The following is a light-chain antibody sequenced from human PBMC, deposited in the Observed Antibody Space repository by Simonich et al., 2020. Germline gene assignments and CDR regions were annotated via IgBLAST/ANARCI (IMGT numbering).Light chain of an antibody. Sequence: EIVMTQSPATLSVSPGARATLSCRASQSVSSNLAWYQPKPGPAPRLPIYGASTRATGIPARFSGSGSGTEFTLTISSMQSEDFAVYYCQQYNNWPRRTFGQGTKVEIK. CDR1: QSVSSN. CDR3: QQYNNWPRRT. CDR2: GAS. J-gene: IGKJ1*01. V-gene: IGKV3-15*01.